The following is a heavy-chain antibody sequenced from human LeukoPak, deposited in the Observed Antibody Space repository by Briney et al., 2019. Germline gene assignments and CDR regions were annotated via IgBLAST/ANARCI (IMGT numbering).Heavy chain of an antibody. CDR1: GLTVSSSN. J-gene: IGHJ3*02. CDR2: IYNDGST. V-gene: IGHV3-53*01. Sequence: GGSLTLSCAASGLTVSSSNLSWVRKAPGQGLEWVSIIYNDGSTYYADSMKGRFTISRDNSKNTLYLQVNSLRAEDTAMYYCARNILFAFDIWGQGTMVTVSS. CDR3: ARNILFAFDI.